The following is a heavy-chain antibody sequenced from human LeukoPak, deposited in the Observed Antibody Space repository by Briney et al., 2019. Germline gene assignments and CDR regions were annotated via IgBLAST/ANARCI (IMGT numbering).Heavy chain of an antibody. CDR1: GYTFTSHD. J-gene: IGHJ4*02. CDR2: MNPNSGYT. D-gene: IGHD2-2*02. V-gene: IGHV1-8*01. Sequence: GASVKVSCKASGYTFTSHDINWDRQATGQGLEWMGWMNPNSGYTGYEQKFQGRVTMTRDTSTSTAYMELSSLRSEDTAVYYCARGARIPTPFDYWGQGTLVTVSS. CDR3: ARGARIPTPFDY.